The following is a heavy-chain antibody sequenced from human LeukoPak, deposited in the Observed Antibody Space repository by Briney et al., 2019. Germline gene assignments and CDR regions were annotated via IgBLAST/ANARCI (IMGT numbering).Heavy chain of an antibody. CDR3: ARARVRAAAGRFGFGY. CDR2: INHSGGT. CDR1: GGSFSGYY. V-gene: IGHV4-34*01. J-gene: IGHJ4*02. D-gene: IGHD6-13*01. Sequence: SETLSLTCAVYGGSFSGYYWSWIRQPPGKGLEWIGEINHSGGTNYNPSLKSRVTISVDTSKNQFSLKLSSVTAADTAVYYCARARVRAAAGRFGFGYWGQGTLVTVSS.